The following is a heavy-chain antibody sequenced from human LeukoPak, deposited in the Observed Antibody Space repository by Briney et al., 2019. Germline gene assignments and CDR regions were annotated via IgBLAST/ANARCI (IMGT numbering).Heavy chain of an antibody. V-gene: IGHV4-39*01. J-gene: IGHJ3*02. CDR1: GGTIRSDDYY. Sequence: SETLSLTCTVSGGTIRSDDYYWGWIRQPPGKGLEWIGSIYHNGDTYDRSSLNSRVTISIDTSKNQFSLMLTAVTAADTAVYSCARHRLEGDTFDIWGQGTMVTVSS. CDR3: ARHRLEGDTFDI. D-gene: IGHD3-3*01. CDR2: IYHNGDT.